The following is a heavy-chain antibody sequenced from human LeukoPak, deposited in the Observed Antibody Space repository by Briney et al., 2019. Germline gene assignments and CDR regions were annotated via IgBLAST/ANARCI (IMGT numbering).Heavy chain of an antibody. V-gene: IGHV3-15*01. Sequence: GGSLRLSCAASGFTFSNAWMSWVRQAPGKGLEWVGRIKSKTDGGTTDYAAPVKGRFTISRDDSKNTLYLQMNSLKTEDTAVYYCTTVYYDYVWRSYRFLDYWGQGTLVTVSS. CDR1: GFTFSNAW. CDR3: TTVYYDYVWRSYRFLDY. J-gene: IGHJ4*02. CDR2: IKSKTDGGTT. D-gene: IGHD3-16*02.